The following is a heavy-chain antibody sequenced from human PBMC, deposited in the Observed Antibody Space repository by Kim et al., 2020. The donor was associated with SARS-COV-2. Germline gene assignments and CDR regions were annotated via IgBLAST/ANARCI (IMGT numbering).Heavy chain of an antibody. Sequence: TNNNPSLQGQVTMSVDMPKNQFSLKLTSVTAADTAVYYCARGSFNLGYYFDYWGQGTLVTVSS. D-gene: IGHD3-16*01. J-gene: IGHJ4*02. CDR2: T. CDR3: ARGSFNLGYYFDY. V-gene: IGHV4-34*01.